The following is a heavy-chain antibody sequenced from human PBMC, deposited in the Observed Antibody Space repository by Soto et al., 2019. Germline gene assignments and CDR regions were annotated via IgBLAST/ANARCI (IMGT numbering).Heavy chain of an antibody. Sequence: QVQLQQWGAGLLKPSETLSLTCAVYGGSLSGYQWSWIRQTPGEGLEWIGEINDSGNINYNPSLKSRVTILLDTPRKQISLQRSAVTAADSAVYYCARGLILWFGELSRRGGYYYYMDVWGKGTTFAVSS. V-gene: IGHV4-34*01. CDR1: GGSLSGYQ. J-gene: IGHJ6*03. CDR3: ARGLILWFGELSRRGGYYYYMDV. CDR2: INDSGNI. D-gene: IGHD3-10*01.